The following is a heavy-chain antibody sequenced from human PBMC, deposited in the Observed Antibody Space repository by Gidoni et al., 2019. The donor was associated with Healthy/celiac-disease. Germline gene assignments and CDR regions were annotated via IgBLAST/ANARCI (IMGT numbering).Heavy chain of an antibody. CDR1: GFTFSIYG. CDR3: ARSSGSYLLGY. D-gene: IGHD1-26*01. CDR2: RWYDGSNK. Sequence: QVQLVESGGGVVQPGRSLRLSCAASGFTFSIYGMHWVRQAPGKGLEWVAVRWYDGSNKYYADSVKGRFTISRDNSKNTLYLQMNSLRAEDTAVYYCARSSGSYLLGYWGQGTLVTVSS. V-gene: IGHV3-33*01. J-gene: IGHJ4*02.